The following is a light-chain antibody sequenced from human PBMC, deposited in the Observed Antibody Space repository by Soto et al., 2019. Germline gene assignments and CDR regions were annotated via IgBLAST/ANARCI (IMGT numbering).Light chain of an antibody. J-gene: IGKJ2*01. CDR3: QQTFHSPRT. Sequence: EIVLTQSPGTLSLSPGETASLSCWASQSIVSNFLAWYQQRRGQPPRLLIYDSSRRASGIPARFTGSGSGTAFTLTISRVEAEDSAVYYCQQTFHSPRTFGQGTGLEI. V-gene: IGKV3-20*01. CDR2: DSS. CDR1: QSIVSNF.